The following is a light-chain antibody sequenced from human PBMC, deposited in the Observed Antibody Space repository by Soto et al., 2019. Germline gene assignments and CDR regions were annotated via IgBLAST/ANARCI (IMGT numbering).Light chain of an antibody. CDR3: CSYAGTYWV. CDR2: DVS. V-gene: IGLV2-11*01. CDR1: SNDVGGYNY. J-gene: IGLJ3*02. Sequence: QSALTQPRSVSGSPGQSVTISCTGTSNDVGGYNYVSWFQQHPGKVPKLMVYDVSYRPSGVPDRFSGSKSGNTASLTISGLQADDDGDYYCCSYAGTYWVFGGGTKLTVL.